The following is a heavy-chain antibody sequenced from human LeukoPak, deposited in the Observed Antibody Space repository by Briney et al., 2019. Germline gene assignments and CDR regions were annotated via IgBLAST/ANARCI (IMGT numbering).Heavy chain of an antibody. D-gene: IGHD2-15*01. Sequence: SETLSLTCTVSGGSISSSSYYWGWIRQPPGKGLEWIGSIYYSGSTYYNPSLKSRVTISVDTSKNQFSLNLSSVTAADTAIYYCARVVASTSIDSWGQGTLVTVSS. J-gene: IGHJ4*02. CDR3: ARVVASTSIDS. CDR2: IYYSGST. V-gene: IGHV4-39*07. CDR1: GGSISSSSYY.